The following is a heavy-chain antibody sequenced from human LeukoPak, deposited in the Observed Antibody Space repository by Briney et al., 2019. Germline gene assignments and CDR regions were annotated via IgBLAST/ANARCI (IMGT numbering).Heavy chain of an antibody. CDR2: ISSSSSYI. Sequence: GGSLRLSCAASGFTFSSYSMTWVRQAPGKGLEWVSSISSSSSYIYYADSVKGRFTISRDNAKNSLYLQMNSLRAEDTAVYYCARDWGDGYNYYYYYYMDVWGEGTTVTVSS. D-gene: IGHD5-24*01. CDR3: ARDWGDGYNYYYYYYMDV. J-gene: IGHJ6*03. V-gene: IGHV3-21*01. CDR1: GFTFSSYS.